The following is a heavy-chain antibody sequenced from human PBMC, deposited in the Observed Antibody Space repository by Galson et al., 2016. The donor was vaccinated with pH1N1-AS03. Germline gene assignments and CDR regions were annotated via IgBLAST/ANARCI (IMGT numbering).Heavy chain of an antibody. D-gene: IGHD4-23*01. J-gene: IGHJ3*02. CDR2: IKQDGSEN. Sequence: SLRLSCAASGFTFRSYWMTWVRQAPGKGLEWVANIKQDGSENYSLDSLKGRFTISRDNVENSVYLQLNSLKVEDTAMYYCARIKGGGNSDGFDIWGLGTKVIVSS. CDR1: GFTFRSYW. CDR3: ARIKGGGNSDGFDI. V-gene: IGHV3-7*01.